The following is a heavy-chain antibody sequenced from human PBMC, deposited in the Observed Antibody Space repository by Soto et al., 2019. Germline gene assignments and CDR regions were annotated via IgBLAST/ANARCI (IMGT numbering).Heavy chain of an antibody. CDR3: GRMGPSYCSGGTCYSEGVWIDY. CDR2: VYSSGYT. J-gene: IGHJ4*02. V-gene: IGHV4-59*01. D-gene: IGHD2-15*01. Sequence: SETLSLTCTVSGGSISSYYWNWIRQPPGEGLEWIGYVYSSGYTSYNPSLKSRVTTSMDTSKNQFSLRLTSVTAADTAVYYCGRMGPSYCSGGTCYSEGVWIDYWGQGTLVTVSS. CDR1: GGSISSYY.